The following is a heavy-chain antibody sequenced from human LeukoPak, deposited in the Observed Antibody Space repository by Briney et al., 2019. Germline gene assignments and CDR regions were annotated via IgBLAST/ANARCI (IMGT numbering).Heavy chain of an antibody. CDR2: INPNSGGT. D-gene: IGHD3-9*01. V-gene: IGHV1-2*04. CDR1: GYTFTGYY. Sequence: ASVKVSCKASGYTFTGYYMHWVRQAPGQGLEWMGWINPNSGGTNYAQKFQGWVTMTRDTSISTAYMELSRLRSDDTGVYYCARGGYFDSPPPSNWFDPWGQGTLVTVSS. J-gene: IGHJ5*02. CDR3: ARGGYFDSPPPSNWFDP.